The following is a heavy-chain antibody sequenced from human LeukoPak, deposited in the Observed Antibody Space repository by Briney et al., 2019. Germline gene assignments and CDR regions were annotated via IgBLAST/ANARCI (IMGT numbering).Heavy chain of an antibody. D-gene: IGHD6-19*01. CDR3: ASQSSSPAGVY. CDR2: INHSGST. Sequence: ASETLSLTCAVYGGSISGYYWSWIRQPPGKGLEWIGEINHSGSTNYNPSLKSRVTISVDTSKNQFSLKLSSVTAADTAVYYCASQSSSPAGVYWGQGTLVTVSS. V-gene: IGHV4-34*01. J-gene: IGHJ4*02. CDR1: GGSISGYY.